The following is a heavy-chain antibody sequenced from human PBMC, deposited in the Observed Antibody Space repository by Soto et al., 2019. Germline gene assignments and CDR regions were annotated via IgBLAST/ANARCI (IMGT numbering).Heavy chain of an antibody. V-gene: IGHV3-66*01. Sequence: GGSLRLSCVVSGFTVSSNYMSWVRQAPGKGLEWVSVIYSGGNIYYADSVKGRFTISRDNSKNTVYLQMNSLRAEDTALYYCAREGHSSSWYFDYWGLGTLVTVSS. CDR2: IYSGGNI. CDR1: GFTVSSNY. J-gene: IGHJ4*02. CDR3: AREGHSSSWYFDY. D-gene: IGHD6-6*01.